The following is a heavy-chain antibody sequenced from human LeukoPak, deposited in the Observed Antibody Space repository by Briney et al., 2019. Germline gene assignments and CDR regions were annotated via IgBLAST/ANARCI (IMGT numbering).Heavy chain of an antibody. CDR2: ISSSGSTI. Sequence: TGGSLRLSCAASRFTFSSYEMNWVRQAPGKGLGWVSYISSSGSTIYYADSVKGRFTISRDNAKNSLYLQMNNLRAEDTAVYYCARDPYDFWSGYYGGHYYYYGMDVWGQGTTVTVSS. D-gene: IGHD3-3*01. V-gene: IGHV3-48*03. J-gene: IGHJ6*02. CDR1: RFTFSSYE. CDR3: ARDPYDFWSGYYGGHYYYYGMDV.